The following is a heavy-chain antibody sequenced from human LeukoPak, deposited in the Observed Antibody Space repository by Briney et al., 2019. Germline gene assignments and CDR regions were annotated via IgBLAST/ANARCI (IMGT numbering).Heavy chain of an antibody. V-gene: IGHV4-39*01. J-gene: IGHJ3*02. CDR1: GDSINNNNYY. CDR2: IYYNGRT. D-gene: IGHD2-2*01. Sequence: SETLSLTCTVSGDSINNNNYYWGWIRQPPGKGLEWIGNIYYNGRTYYSPSLKSRGTISVDTSNNQFSLKLSSVTAADTAVYYCARSGDRAYCSSSRCSGDGFGIWGRGTMVTVSS. CDR3: ARSGDRAYCSSSRCSGDGFGI.